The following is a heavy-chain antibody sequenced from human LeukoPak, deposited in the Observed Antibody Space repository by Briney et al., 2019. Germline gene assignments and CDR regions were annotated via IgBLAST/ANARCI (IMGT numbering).Heavy chain of an antibody. V-gene: IGHV3-30-3*01. D-gene: IGHD6-13*01. CDR2: ISYDGSNK. Sequence: GGSLRLSCAASGFTFSSYAMHWVRQAPGKGLEWVAVISYDGSNKYYADSVKGRFTISRDNSKNTLYLQMNSLRAEDTAVYYCAKDPGPTAAAGPHYWGQGTLVTVSS. CDR1: GFTFSSYA. CDR3: AKDPGPTAAAGPHY. J-gene: IGHJ4*02.